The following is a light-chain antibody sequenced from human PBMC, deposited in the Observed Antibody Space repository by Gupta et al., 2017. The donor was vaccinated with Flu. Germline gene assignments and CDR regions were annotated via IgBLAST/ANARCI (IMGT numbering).Light chain of an antibody. CDR2: AAF. V-gene: IGKV1D-8*01. Sequence: PSLLSAFVGDTVTISCRISQAISNYLAWYQHKPGKAPELLIYAAFRLVGGVPSRFSGSGSGTDFTLTITSLQPEDFATYYCQQTYSFPFTFGPGTKLEIK. CDR1: QAISNY. CDR3: QQTYSFPFT. J-gene: IGKJ1*01.